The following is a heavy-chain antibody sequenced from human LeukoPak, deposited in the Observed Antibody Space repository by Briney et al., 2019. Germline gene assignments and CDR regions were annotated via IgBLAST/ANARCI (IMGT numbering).Heavy chain of an antibody. D-gene: IGHD6-6*01. Sequence: PGGSLRLSCAASGFSFSSFIMNWVRQAPGKGLEWVAYISSSSSHIYYADSVKGRFTISRDNAENSVFLQMNSLRAEDTAVYYCAREYSSSNFDSWGQGTLVAVSS. J-gene: IGHJ4*02. V-gene: IGHV3-21*01. CDR1: GFSFSSFI. CDR3: AREYSSSNFDS. CDR2: ISSSSSHI.